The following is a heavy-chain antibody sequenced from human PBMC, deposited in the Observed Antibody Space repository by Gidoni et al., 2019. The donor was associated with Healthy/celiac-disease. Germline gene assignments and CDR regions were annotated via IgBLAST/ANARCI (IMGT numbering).Heavy chain of an antibody. J-gene: IGHJ6*02. CDR3: AADDYYGSGSYYPYYYYGMDV. D-gene: IGHD3-10*01. Sequence: QMQLVQSGPEVKKPGTSVKVSCKASGFTFTSSAMPWVRQARGQRLEWIGWIVVGSGNTNYAQKFQERVTITRDMSTSTAYMELSSLRSEDTAVYYCAADDYYGSGSYYPYYYYGMDVWGQGTTVTVSS. V-gene: IGHV1-58*02. CDR2: IVVGSGNT. CDR1: GFTFTSSA.